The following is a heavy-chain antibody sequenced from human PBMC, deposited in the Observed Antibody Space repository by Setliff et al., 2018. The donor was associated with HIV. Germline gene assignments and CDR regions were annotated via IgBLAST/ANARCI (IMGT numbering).Heavy chain of an antibody. CDR3: ARGVPLLPPRN. Sequence: SETLSLTCGVSGYSISSGYYWGWIRQPPGKGLEWIGSIYHNGITYYNPSLKSRVTISVDTSKNQFSLKLNSVTAADTATYYCARGVPLLPPRNWGQGALVTVSS. CDR1: GYSISSGYY. V-gene: IGHV4-38-2*01. D-gene: IGHD1-26*01. J-gene: IGHJ4*02. CDR2: IYHNGIT.